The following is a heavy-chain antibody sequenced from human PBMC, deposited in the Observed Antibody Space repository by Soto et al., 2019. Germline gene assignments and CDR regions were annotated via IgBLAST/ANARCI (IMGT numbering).Heavy chain of an antibody. V-gene: IGHV1-3*01. CDR2: INAGNGNT. J-gene: IGHJ4*02. CDR1: GYTLSSLG. Sequence: QAQLVQSGAEVKKPGASVKVSCKASGYTLSSLGIHWVRQAPGQRLEWMGWINAGNGNTKYSQKLQGRVTFSRDTSANTAYMELTSLTSEDTAVYYCVRTRQQWLVGDSWGQGSLVTVSS. CDR3: VRTRQQWLVGDS. D-gene: IGHD6-19*01.